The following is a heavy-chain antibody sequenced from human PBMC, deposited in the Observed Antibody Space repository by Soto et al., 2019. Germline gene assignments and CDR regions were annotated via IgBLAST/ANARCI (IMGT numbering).Heavy chain of an antibody. D-gene: IGHD6-13*01. J-gene: IGHJ5*02. CDR2: ISSSSSYI. V-gene: IGHV3-21*01. CDR3: ARGPYSSSWYDWFDP. Sequence: GGSLRLSCAASGFTFSSYSMNWVRQAPGRGLEWVSSISSSSSYIYYADSVKGRFTISRDNAKNSLYLQMNSLRAEDTAVYYCARGPYSSSWYDWFDPWGQGTLVTVPQ. CDR1: GFTFSSYS.